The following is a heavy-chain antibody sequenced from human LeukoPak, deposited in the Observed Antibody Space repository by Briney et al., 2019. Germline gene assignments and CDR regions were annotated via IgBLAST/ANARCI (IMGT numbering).Heavy chain of an antibody. CDR3: AKDQAAHYYDSSGFDDY. Sequence: PGGSLRLSCAASGFTFSSYALSWVRQATGKGLEWVSGISGSGGSTYYADSVKGRFTISRDNSKNTLYLQMSSLRAEDTAVYYCAKDQAAHYYDSSGFDDYWGQGTLVTVSS. CDR1: GFTFSSYA. CDR2: ISGSGGST. D-gene: IGHD3-22*01. V-gene: IGHV3-23*01. J-gene: IGHJ4*02.